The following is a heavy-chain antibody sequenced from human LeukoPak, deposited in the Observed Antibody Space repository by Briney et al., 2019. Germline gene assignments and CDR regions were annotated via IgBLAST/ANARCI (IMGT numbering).Heavy chain of an antibody. J-gene: IGHJ4*02. CDR3: ARYYSNFEYYFDY. CDR2: IYTSGST. V-gene: IGHV4-61*02. Sequence: SETLSLTCTVSVDSISSGSYYWSWIRQPAGKGLEWIGRIYTSGSTNYNPSLKSRVIMSLDTSKNQFSLKLSSVTATDTAIYYCARYYSNFEYYFDYWGQGILVTVSS. D-gene: IGHD4-11*01. CDR1: VDSISSGSYY.